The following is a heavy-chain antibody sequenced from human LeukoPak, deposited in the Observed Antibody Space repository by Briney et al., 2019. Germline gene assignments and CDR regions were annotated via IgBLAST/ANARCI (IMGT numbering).Heavy chain of an antibody. CDR2: IYYSGST. CDR3: SGGSWGDYGTNFDY. CDR1: GGSVSSGSYY. Sequence: SSETLSLTCTVSGGSVSSGSYYWSWIRQPPGKGLEWIGYIYYSGSTNYNPSLKSRVTISVDTSKNQFSLKLSPVTAADTAVYYWSGGSWGDYGTNFDYWGQGTLVTVSS. J-gene: IGHJ4*02. D-gene: IGHD4-17*01. V-gene: IGHV4-61*01.